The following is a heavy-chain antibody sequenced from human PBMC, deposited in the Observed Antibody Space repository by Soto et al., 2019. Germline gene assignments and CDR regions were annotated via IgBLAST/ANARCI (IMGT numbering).Heavy chain of an antibody. CDR2: INHSGST. CDR1: GGSFSGYY. CDR3: ARGTYNWNYFSVNRDWFDP. V-gene: IGHV4-34*01. J-gene: IGHJ5*02. Sequence: SETLSLTCAVYGGSFSGYYWSWIRQPPGKGLEWIGEINHSGSTNYNPSLKSRVTISVDTSKNQFSLKLSSVTAADTAVYYCARGTYNWNYFSVNRDWFDPWGQGTLVTVSS. D-gene: IGHD1-7*01.